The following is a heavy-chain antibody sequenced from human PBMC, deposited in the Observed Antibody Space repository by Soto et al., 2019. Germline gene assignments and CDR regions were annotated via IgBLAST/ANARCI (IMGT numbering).Heavy chain of an antibody. CDR2: IYRNDSTT. CDR1: DNSFISYW. D-gene: IGHD1-7*01. CDR3: ARNSPVVKYYEAMDV. Sequence: PGGFMKISCKSSDNSFISYWIGWLRNIPGKGQGMMGIIYRNDSTTCYSPSFQGQVTITADTSITAAFLLSSSLNDSATAMYYGARNSPVVKYYEAMDVWGKETKLTVPQ. V-gene: IGHV5-51*01. J-gene: IGHJ6*04.